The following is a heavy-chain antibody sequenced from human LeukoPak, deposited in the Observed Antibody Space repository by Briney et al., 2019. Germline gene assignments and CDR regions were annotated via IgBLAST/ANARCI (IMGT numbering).Heavy chain of an antibody. Sequence: ASVKVSCKASGYSLTSYAIHWVRQAPGQRLEWMGWISAGSGNTKYSQKFQGRVTITRDTSASTAYMELSSLTSEDTAVYYCASPVPHTSAWYSSDYWGQGTLVTVSS. CDR3: ASPVPHTSAWYSSDY. V-gene: IGHV1-3*01. J-gene: IGHJ4*02. D-gene: IGHD6-13*01. CDR2: ISAGSGNT. CDR1: GYSLTSYA.